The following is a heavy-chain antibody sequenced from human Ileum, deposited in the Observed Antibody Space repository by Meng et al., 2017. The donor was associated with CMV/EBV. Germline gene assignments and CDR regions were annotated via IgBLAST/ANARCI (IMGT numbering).Heavy chain of an antibody. J-gene: IGHJ4*02. CDR2: ITEGNT. Sequence: GCGFSVSTFAMRWVRQAPGERLEWVSTITEGNTYYADSVKGRFTITRDNSKNNLYLQMNSQRAEDTAIYYYAKVLTTTGGYKRIFDYWGQGTLVTVSS. CDR1: GFSVSTFA. CDR3: AKVLTTTGGYKRIFDY. V-gene: IGHV3-23*01. D-gene: IGHD5-24*01.